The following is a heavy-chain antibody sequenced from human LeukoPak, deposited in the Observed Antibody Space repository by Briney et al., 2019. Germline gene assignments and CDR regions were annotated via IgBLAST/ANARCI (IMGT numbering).Heavy chain of an antibody. D-gene: IGHD4-17*01. CDR1: GYTFTGYY. CDR2: INPNSGGT. J-gene: IGHJ5*02. CDR3: ARATANWFDP. Sequence: ASVKVSCKASGYTFTGYYMHWVRQAPGQGLEWMGWINPNSGGTNYAQKFQGRVTMTTDTSTSTAYMELRSLRSDDTAVYYCARATANWFDPWGQGTLVTVSS. V-gene: IGHV1-2*02.